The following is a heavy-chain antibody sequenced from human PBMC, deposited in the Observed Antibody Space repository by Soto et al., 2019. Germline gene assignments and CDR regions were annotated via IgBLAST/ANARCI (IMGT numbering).Heavy chain of an antibody. CDR2: ISFGGDET. Sequence: GGSLRLSCAASGFNFNRFAMSWVRQAPGKGLEWVSAISFGGDETYYADSVKGRFTISRDNSKNTLSLQMTSLRAEDTAVYYCAKSAAARHHYYGMDVWGQGTTVTVSS. CDR3: AKSAAARHHYYGMDV. D-gene: IGHD6-6*01. V-gene: IGHV3-23*01. CDR1: GFNFNRFA. J-gene: IGHJ6*02.